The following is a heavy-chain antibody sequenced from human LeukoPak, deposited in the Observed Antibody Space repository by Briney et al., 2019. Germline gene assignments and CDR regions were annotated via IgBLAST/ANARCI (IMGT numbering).Heavy chain of an antibody. CDR1: GFTFSSYG. CDR3: ARDLGSGTYSSYFDY. J-gene: IGHJ4*02. CDR2: IWYDGSNK. V-gene: IGHV3-33*01. Sequence: PGGSLRLSCAASGFTFSSYGMHWVRQAPGKGLEWVAVIWYDGSNKYYADSVKGGFTISRDNSKNTLYLQMNSLRAEDTAVYYCARDLGSGTYSSYFDYWGQGTLVTVSS. D-gene: IGHD1-26*01.